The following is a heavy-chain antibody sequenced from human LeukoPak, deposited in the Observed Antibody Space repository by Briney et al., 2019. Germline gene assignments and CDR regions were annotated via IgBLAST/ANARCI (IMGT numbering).Heavy chain of an antibody. V-gene: IGHV3-23*01. CDR2: ISGSGLST. CDR3: ARAATDY. CDR1: GFTFRSNA. J-gene: IGHJ4*02. Sequence: GGSLRLSCAASGFTFRSNAMSWVRQAPGKGLEWVAGISGSGLSTDYADSVKGRFTISRDNSKNTLYLQMNSLRAEDTAVYYCARAATDYWGQGTLVTVSS.